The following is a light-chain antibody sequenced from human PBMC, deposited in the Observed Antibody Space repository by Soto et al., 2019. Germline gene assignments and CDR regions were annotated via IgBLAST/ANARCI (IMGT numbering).Light chain of an antibody. CDR1: QSISIW. CDR2: KAS. J-gene: IGKJ1*01. Sequence: DIQMTQSPSTLSASVGDRVTITCRASQSISIWLAWYQQKPGKAPNLLIYKASSLQTGVPSRFSGSGSGTEFTLTINGLQPDDFATYYCQQYISYSRTFGQGTRWIS. CDR3: QQYISYSRT. V-gene: IGKV1-5*03.